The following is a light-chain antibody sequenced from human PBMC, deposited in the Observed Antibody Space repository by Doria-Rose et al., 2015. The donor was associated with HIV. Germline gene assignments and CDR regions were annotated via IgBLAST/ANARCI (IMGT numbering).Light chain of an antibody. CDR3: QQYYTTPMYT. CDR2: GAS. Sequence: RAIQDISNSLAWYQQIPGKAPKLLVYGASRLETGVPSSFSGSGSGTDYTLTISSLQPEDFATYYCQQYYTTPMYTFGQGTKPEIK. V-gene: IGKV1-NL1*01. CDR1: QDISNS. J-gene: IGKJ2*01.